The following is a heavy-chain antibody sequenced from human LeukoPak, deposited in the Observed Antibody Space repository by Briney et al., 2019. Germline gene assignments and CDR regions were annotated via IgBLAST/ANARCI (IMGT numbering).Heavy chain of an antibody. J-gene: IGHJ4*02. CDR3: AKAPIAVAGTSNYFDY. CDR1: GFTFSSYA. V-gene: IGHV3-23*01. D-gene: IGHD6-19*01. CDR2: ISGSGGST. Sequence: GGSLRLSCAASGFTFSSYAMSRDRQAPGKGLEWVSAISGSGGSTYYADSVKGRFTISRDNSKNTLYLQMNSLRAEDTAVYYCAKAPIAVAGTSNYFDYWGQGTLVTVSS.